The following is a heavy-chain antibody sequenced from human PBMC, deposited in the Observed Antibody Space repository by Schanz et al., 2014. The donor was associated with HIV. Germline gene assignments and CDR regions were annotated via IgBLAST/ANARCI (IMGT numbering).Heavy chain of an antibody. CDR2: IKSNTDGETT. V-gene: IGHV3-15*01. CDR1: GFTFRHAW. J-gene: IGHJ6*02. D-gene: IGHD3-3*01. CDR3: TTRRVLGVNLDV. Sequence: EVQLVQSGGGLVKPGGSLRISCAASGFTFRHAWMSWVRQAPGKGLEWVGLIKSNTDGETTDYAAPVKGRFTISRDDSKTTLFLQMNSLKSEDTAVYYCTTRRVLGVNLDVWGQGTTVTVSS.